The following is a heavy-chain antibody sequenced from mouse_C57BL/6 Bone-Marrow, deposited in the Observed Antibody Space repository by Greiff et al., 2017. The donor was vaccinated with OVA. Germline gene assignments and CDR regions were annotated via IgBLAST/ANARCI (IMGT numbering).Heavy chain of an antibody. D-gene: IGHD1-1*01. V-gene: IGHV5-9-1*02. CDR2: ISSGGDYI. J-gene: IGHJ1*03. CDR1: GSTFSSYA. CDR3: TRDRDYGSSRYFDV. Sequence: EVKVVESGEGLVKPGGSLKLSCAASGSTFSSYAMSWVRQTPEKRLEWVAYISSGGDYIYYADTVKGRFTISRDNARNTLYLQMSSLKSEDTAMYYCTRDRDYGSSRYFDVWGTGTTVTVSS.